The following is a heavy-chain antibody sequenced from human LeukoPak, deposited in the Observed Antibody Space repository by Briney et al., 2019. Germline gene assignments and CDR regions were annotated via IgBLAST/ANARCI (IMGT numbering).Heavy chain of an antibody. CDR3: ARWGSGQCFDF. J-gene: IGHJ4*02. D-gene: IGHD3-16*01. Sequence: GASVKVSCKASGGTFSSYAISWVRQAPGQRLEWMGWISGGNGNRKYSQNFQGRVTMTWDTSATTAYMELSSLRSEDTAVYYCARWGSGQCFDFWGQGTLVTVSS. CDR1: GGTFSSYA. V-gene: IGHV1-3*01. CDR2: ISGGNGNR.